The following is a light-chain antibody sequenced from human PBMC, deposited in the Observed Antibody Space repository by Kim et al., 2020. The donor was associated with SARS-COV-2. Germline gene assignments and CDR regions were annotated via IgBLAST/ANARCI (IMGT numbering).Light chain of an antibody. Sequence: SASVGDRINITCRTNQNTATYLHWYQQKPGKAPTLLIYASSSLESGVPSRFSGSGSVTDFTLTIASLQPEDFATYYCQQSYSTPYTFGQGTKLEI. CDR1: QNTATY. V-gene: IGKV1-39*01. CDR3: QQSYSTPYT. J-gene: IGKJ2*01. CDR2: ASS.